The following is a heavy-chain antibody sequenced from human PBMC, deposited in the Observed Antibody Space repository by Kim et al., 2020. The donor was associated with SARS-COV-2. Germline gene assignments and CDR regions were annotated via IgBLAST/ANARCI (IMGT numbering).Heavy chain of an antibody. Sequence: GGSLRLSCAASGFTVSSNYMSWVRQAPGKGLEWVSVIYSGGSTYYADSVKGRFTISRDNSKNTLYLQMNSLRAEDTAVYYCATCIVATILNGMDVWGQGTTVTVSS. J-gene: IGHJ6*02. CDR2: IYSGGST. D-gene: IGHD5-12*01. V-gene: IGHV3-66*01. CDR1: GFTVSSNY. CDR3: ATCIVATILNGMDV.